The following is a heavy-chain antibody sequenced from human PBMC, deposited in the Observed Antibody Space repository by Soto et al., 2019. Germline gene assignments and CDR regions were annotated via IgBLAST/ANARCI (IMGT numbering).Heavy chain of an antibody. V-gene: IGHV1-18*04. Sequence: QVQLVQSGAEVKKPGASVKVSCKASGYTFTSYGISWVRQAPGQGLEWMGWISAYNGNTNYAQKLQGRVTMTPDTSTSTAYMELRSLRSDDTAVYYCARPSTPAGYSSSWYLSGIDYWGQGTLVTVSS. CDR1: GYTFTSYG. CDR3: ARPSTPAGYSSSWYLSGIDY. D-gene: IGHD6-13*01. CDR2: ISAYNGNT. J-gene: IGHJ4*02.